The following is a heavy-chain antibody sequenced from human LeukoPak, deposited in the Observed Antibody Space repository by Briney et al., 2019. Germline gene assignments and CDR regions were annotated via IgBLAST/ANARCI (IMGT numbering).Heavy chain of an antibody. CDR2: IYYSGST. J-gene: IGHJ6*02. V-gene: IGHV4-59*01. D-gene: IGHD3-10*01. CDR1: GGSISSYY. Sequence: PSETLSLTCTVSGGSISSYYWSWIRQPPGKGLEWIGYIYYSGSTNYNPSLKSRVTISVDTSKNQFSLKLSSVTAADTAVYYCARWGFGELSRYGMDVWGQGTTVTVSS. CDR3: ARWGFGELSRYGMDV.